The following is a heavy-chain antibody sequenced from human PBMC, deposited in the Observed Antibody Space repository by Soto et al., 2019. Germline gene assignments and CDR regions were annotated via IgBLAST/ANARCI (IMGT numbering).Heavy chain of an antibody. J-gene: IGHJ4*02. D-gene: IGHD2-8*02. CDR3: ARGDYGTGGYPFPYFDY. CDR1: GYSFTGYY. Sequence: HEHLVQSGAEVKRPGASLKVSCKASGYSFTGYYIHWVRQAPGQGLEWMGWINPDSGATNYAQNLQARVTLTSSASMSQASMDLTSLTSDDTAVYYCARGDYGTGGYPFPYFDYWGQGTLVIVSS. V-gene: IGHV1-2*02. CDR2: INPDSGAT.